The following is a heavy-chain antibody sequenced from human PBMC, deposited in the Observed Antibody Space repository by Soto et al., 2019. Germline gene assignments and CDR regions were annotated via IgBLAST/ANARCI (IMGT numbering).Heavy chain of an antibody. V-gene: IGHV3-7*04. CDR3: ARDGQIHLWAIQAY. J-gene: IGHJ4*02. Sequence: EVQLVESGGGLVQPGGSLRLSCAASGFTFSSHWMSWVRQAPGKGLEWVANIKQDGSQKYYLGSVKGRFTISRDNGKNSLYLQMSNLRVEDTAVYYCARDGQIHLWAIQAYWGQGTLVTVSS. CDR2: IKQDGSQK. CDR1: GFTFSSHW. D-gene: IGHD5-18*01.